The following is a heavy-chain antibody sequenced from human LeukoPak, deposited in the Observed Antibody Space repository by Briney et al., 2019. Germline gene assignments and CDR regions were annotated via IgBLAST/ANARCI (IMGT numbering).Heavy chain of an antibody. CDR1: GCTFSSYA. D-gene: IGHD3-22*01. CDR3: ARPPYYYDSSGDDAFDI. Sequence: SVKVSCKASGCTFSSYAISWVRQAPGQGLEWMGGIIPIFGTANYPQQFQGRVKITADESTSTAYMELNSLRSEDTAVYYCARPPYYYDSSGDDAFDIWGQGTMVTVSS. J-gene: IGHJ3*02. CDR2: IIPIFGTA. V-gene: IGHV1-69*13.